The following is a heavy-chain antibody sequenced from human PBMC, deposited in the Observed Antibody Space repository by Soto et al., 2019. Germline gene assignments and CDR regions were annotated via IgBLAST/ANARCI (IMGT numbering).Heavy chain of an antibody. CDR2: IIPIFGTA. D-gene: IGHD3-3*01. CDR1: GGTFSSYA. V-gene: IGHV1-69*01. Sequence: QVQLVQSGAEVKKPGSSVKVSCKASGGTFSSYAISWVRQAPGQGLEWMGGIIPIFGTANYAQKFQGRVTITADESTSTAYRELSSLRSEDTAVYYCARATTYSDFWSGYWFDPWGQGTLVTVSS. CDR3: ARATTYSDFWSGYWFDP. J-gene: IGHJ5*02.